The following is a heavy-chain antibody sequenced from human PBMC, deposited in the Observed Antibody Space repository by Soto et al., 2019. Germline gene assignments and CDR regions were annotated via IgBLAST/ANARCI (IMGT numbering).Heavy chain of an antibody. Sequence: GGSLRLSCAASGFTFGSYSMSWVRQAPGKGLEWVSAISGSGGSTYYADSVKGRFTISRDNSKNTLYLQMNSLRAEDTAVYYCAKSPSYYYDSSGYFYYYYGMDVWGQGTTVTVSS. CDR3: AKSPSYYYDSSGYFYYYYGMDV. CDR1: GFTFGSYS. D-gene: IGHD3-22*01. V-gene: IGHV3-23*01. J-gene: IGHJ6*02. CDR2: ISGSGGST.